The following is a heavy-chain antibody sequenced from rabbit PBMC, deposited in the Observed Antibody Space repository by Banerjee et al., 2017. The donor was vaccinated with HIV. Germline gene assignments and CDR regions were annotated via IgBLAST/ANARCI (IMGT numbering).Heavy chain of an antibody. D-gene: IGHD6-1*01. Sequence: QSLEESGGDLVKPGASLTLTCTASGFDFSSSYYMCWVRQAPGKRLELIACIDTSSVNTADATWAKGRFTISKTSSTTVTLQMTSLTAADTATYFCARGEHFSVGFSAFAIYLDLWGPGTLVTVS. CDR1: GFDFSSSYY. CDR3: ARGEHFSVGFSAFAIYLDL. J-gene: IGHJ4*01. V-gene: IGHV1S40*01. CDR2: IDTSSVNT.